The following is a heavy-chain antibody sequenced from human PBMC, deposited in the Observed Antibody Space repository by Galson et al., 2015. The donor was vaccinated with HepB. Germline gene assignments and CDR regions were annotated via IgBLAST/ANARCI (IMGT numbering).Heavy chain of an antibody. CDR3: ATDIVVMVFDTFNI. V-gene: IGHV3-21*01. Sequence: SLRLSCAASGFTFSSYSMNWVRQAPGKGLEWVSSITSSSGYIYYADSVKGRFTISRDNAKNSLYLQMNSLRAEDTAVYYCATDIVVMVFDTFNIWGQGTMVTVSS. CDR1: GFTFSSYS. J-gene: IGHJ3*02. D-gene: IGHD2-8*01. CDR2: ITSSSGYI.